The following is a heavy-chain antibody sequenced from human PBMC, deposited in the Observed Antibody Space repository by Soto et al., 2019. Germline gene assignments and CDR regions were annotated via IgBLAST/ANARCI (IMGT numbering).Heavy chain of an antibody. CDR1: GFTFSSYW. Sequence: GGSLRLSCAASGFTFSSYWMSWVRQAPGKGLEWVANIKQDGSEKYYVDSVKGRFTISRDNAKNSLYLQMNSLRAEDTAVYYCARHEFISPYDAYYFDYWGQGTLVTVSS. CDR3: ARHEFISPYDAYYFDY. V-gene: IGHV3-7*01. J-gene: IGHJ4*02. CDR2: IKQDGSEK. D-gene: IGHD2-21*01.